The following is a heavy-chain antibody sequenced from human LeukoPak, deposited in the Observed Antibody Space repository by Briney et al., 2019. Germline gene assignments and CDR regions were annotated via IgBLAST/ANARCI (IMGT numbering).Heavy chain of an antibody. D-gene: IGHD3-10*01. CDR3: ARGLGLVGSGSLDAFDI. Sequence: ASVKVSCKASGYTFTSYGISWVRQAPGQGLEWMGWISAYNGNIHYAQEVQGRVTMTTDTSTTTAYMELRSLRSDDTAVYYCARGLGLVGSGSLDAFDIWGQGTLVTVSS. CDR2: ISAYNGNI. V-gene: IGHV1-18*01. J-gene: IGHJ3*02. CDR1: GYTFTSYG.